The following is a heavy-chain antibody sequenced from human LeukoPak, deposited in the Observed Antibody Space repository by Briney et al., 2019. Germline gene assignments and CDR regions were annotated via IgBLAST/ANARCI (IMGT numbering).Heavy chain of an antibody. J-gene: IGHJ6*02. CDR3: ARQMVRGVIITLGYYYYGMDV. D-gene: IGHD3-10*01. Sequence: SETLSLTCTVSGGSIINYYWGWIRQPPGKGLEWIGSIYYSGSTYYNPSLKSRVTISVDTSKNQFSLKLSSVTAADTAVYYCARQMVRGVIITLGYYYYGMDVWGQGTTVTVSS. V-gene: IGHV4-39*01. CDR2: IYYSGST. CDR1: GGSIINYY.